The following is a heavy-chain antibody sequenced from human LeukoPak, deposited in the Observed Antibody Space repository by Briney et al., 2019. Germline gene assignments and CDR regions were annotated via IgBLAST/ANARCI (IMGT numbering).Heavy chain of an antibody. CDR3: ARERAIASLRPYYFDY. V-gene: IGHV3-48*04. Sequence: GGSLRLSCAGSGFTFSSYAMSWVRQAPGKGLEWISYISSSGSTIYYADSVKGRFTISRDNARNSLYLQMNSLRAEDTAVYYCARERAIASLRPYYFDYWGQGTLVTVSS. CDR1: GFTFSSYA. J-gene: IGHJ4*02. CDR2: ISSSGSTI. D-gene: IGHD6-6*01.